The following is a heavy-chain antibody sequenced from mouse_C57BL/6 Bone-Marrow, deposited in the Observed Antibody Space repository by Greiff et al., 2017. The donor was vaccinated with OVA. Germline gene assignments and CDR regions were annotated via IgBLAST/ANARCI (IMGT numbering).Heavy chain of an antibody. CDR1: GYAFSSYW. Sequence: RVESGASVEISCKASGYAFSSYWMNWVKQRPGKGLEWIGQIYPGDGDTNYNGKFKGKATLTADKSSSTAYMQLSSLTSEDSAVYFCARQLSYFDYWGQGTTLTVSS. CDR3: ARQLSYFDY. D-gene: IGHD3-1*01. CDR2: IYPGDGDT. V-gene: IGHV1-80*01. J-gene: IGHJ2*01.